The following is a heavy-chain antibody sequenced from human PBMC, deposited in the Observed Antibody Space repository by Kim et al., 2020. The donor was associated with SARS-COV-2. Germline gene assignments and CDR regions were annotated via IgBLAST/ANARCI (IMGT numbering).Heavy chain of an antibody. CDR1: GGTFSSYA. D-gene: IGHD2-2*01. V-gene: IGHV1-69*13. Sequence: SVKVSCKASGGTFSSYAISWVRQAPGQGLEWMGGIIPIFGTANYAQKFQGRVTITADESTSTAYMELSSLRSEDTAVYYCASEPTPVVPAVNGPLGFDPWGQGTLVTVSS. CDR2: IIPIFGTA. J-gene: IGHJ5*02. CDR3: ASEPTPVVPAVNGPLGFDP.